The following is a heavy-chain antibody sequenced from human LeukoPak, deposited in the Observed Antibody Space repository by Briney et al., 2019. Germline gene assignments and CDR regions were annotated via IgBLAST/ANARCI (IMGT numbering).Heavy chain of an antibody. CDR3: AGTRLYGSGSYYLDY. J-gene: IGHJ4*02. CDR2: ISYDGSNK. V-gene: IGHV3-30-3*01. Sequence: GGSLRLSCAASGFTFSSYAMHWVRQAPGKGLEWVAVISYDGSNKYYADSVKGRFTISRDNSKNTLYLQMNSLRAEDTAVYYCAGTRLYGSGSYYLDYWGQGTLVTVSS. D-gene: IGHD3-10*01. CDR1: GFTFSSYA.